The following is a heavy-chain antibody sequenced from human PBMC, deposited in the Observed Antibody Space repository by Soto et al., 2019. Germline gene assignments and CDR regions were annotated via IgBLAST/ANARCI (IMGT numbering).Heavy chain of an antibody. J-gene: IGHJ4*02. CDR1: GFTFNTFA. CDR2: ISSNGGNT. Sequence: VQLVESVGTLVQPGGSLRLSCSASGFTFNTFAMHWVRQTPGKGREFVSAISSNGGNTYDADSVKGRFAISRDNSKNTLDLEMYSLGPEDMALYYCVKEGYMRSDWYGQFDCWGQGTLVTVSS. V-gene: IGHV3-64D*06. D-gene: IGHD6-19*01. CDR3: VKEGYMRSDWYGQFDC.